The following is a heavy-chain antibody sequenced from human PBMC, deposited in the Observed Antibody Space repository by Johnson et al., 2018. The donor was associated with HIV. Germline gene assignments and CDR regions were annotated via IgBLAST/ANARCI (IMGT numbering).Heavy chain of an antibody. Sequence: QVQLVESGGGVVQPGGSLRLSCTVSGFTFSSYAMHWVRQAPDKGLEWVAVISYDGSNKYYADSVKGRFTISRDNSKNTLYLQMNSLRAEDTAVYYCAGRGLYSGSYPIWGQGTMVTVSS. CDR3: AGRGLYSGSYPI. CDR1: GFTFSSYA. D-gene: IGHD1-26*01. J-gene: IGHJ3*02. V-gene: IGHV3-30*04. CDR2: ISYDGSNK.